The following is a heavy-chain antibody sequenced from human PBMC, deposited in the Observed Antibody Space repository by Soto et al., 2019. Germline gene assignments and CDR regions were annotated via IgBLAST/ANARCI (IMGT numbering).Heavy chain of an antibody. CDR2: ISGGGGST. CDR1: GFRLSSYA. V-gene: IGHV3-23*01. D-gene: IGHD2-2*01. J-gene: IGHJ4*02. Sequence: PGGSLSLSCAASGFRLSSYAMSGARQAPGKGLEWVSTISGGGGSTYYADSVKGRFTISRDNSKKTLYLQMDSLRAEDTAVYYCARDGLSAALDFWGQGTLVTVSS. CDR3: ARDGLSAALDF.